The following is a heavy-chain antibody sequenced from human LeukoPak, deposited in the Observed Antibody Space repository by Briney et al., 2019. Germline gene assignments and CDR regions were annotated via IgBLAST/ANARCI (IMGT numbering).Heavy chain of an antibody. CDR3: ARGGNGWSLNNYFDS. D-gene: IGHD6-19*01. CDR2: ISYDGSNK. J-gene: IGHJ4*02. CDR1: GFTFSSYA. Sequence: GRSLRLSCAASGFTFSSYAIHWVRQAPGKGLEWVAVISYDGSNKYYADSVKGRFTVSRDNSQNTLYLQMNSLRIEDTAVYHCARGGNGWSLNNYFDSWGQGTLVTVSS. V-gene: IGHV3-30-3*01.